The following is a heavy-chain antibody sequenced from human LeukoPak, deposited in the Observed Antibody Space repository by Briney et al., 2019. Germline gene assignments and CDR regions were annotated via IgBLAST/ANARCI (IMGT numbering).Heavy chain of an antibody. CDR3: ARGYCGGTTCFARENY. Sequence: ASVKVPCKASGYTFTAYSMHWVRQAPGQGLEWMGWINTNSGNPTYAQGFTGRFVFSLDTSVSTAYLQISSLKAEDTAVYYCARGYCGGTTCFARENYWAQGTLVTVSS. CDR1: GYTFTAYS. CDR2: INTNSGNP. V-gene: IGHV7-4-1*02. J-gene: IGHJ4*02. D-gene: IGHD2-21*01.